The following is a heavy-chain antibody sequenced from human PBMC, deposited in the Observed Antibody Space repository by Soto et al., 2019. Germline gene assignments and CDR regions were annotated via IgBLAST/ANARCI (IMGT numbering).Heavy chain of an antibody. V-gene: IGHV4-59*01. CDR2: LSTPGST. Sequence: PSKTLAISCTVFGASISRYFRSCSLYPPGKGREWIGYLSTPGSTIYNPPLKSRVTISVDTSKNQFSLKMNSVTAADTAVYCCVRDLWXYCGVDCYPLDVWGQGTTVT. D-gene: IGHD2-21*02. J-gene: IGHJ6*02. CDR1: GASISRYF. CDR3: VRDLWXYCGVDCYPLDV.